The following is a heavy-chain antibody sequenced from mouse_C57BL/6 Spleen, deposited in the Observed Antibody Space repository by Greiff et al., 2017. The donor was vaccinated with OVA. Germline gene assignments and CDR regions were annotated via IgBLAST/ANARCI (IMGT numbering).Heavy chain of an antibody. D-gene: IGHD3-3*01. CDR3: TRGIGTGYFDY. V-gene: IGHV1-15*01. CDR1: GYTFTDYE. CDR2: IDPETGGT. J-gene: IGHJ2*01. Sequence: VQLQESGAELVRPGASVTLSCKASGYTFTDYEMHWVKQTPVHGLEWIGAIDPETGGTAYNQKFKGKAILTADKSSSTAYMELRSLTSEDSAVYYCTRGIGTGYFDYWGQGTTLTVSS.